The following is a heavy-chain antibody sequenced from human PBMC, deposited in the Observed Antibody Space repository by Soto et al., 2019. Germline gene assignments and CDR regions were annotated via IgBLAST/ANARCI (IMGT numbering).Heavy chain of an antibody. V-gene: IGHV4-34*01. CDR1: SGSFSGYY. J-gene: IGHJ4*02. D-gene: IGHD6-6*01. Sequence: QVQLHQWGAGLLKPSETLSLACSIYSGSFSGYYWSWIRQPPGKGLEWIGEISQSGHTNYSPSLKSRVSISIDTSKKQFSLNLAPVSAADTAVYYCARAPKVSGSSQTRPDFWGQGTLVTVSS. CDR2: ISQSGHT. CDR3: ARAPKVSGSSQTRPDF.